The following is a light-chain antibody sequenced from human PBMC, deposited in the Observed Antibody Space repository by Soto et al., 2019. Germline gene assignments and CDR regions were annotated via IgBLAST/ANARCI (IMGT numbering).Light chain of an antibody. Sequence: DIQMTQSPSSLSVSVGDRVTITCRTSQNINAWLAWYQQRPGQAPKLLIYDASTVQSGVPSRFSGSGSGTEFTLTITSLQPEDFAAYYCQQLYSYPLTFGGGTKVDIK. V-gene: IGKV1-5*01. CDR2: DAS. J-gene: IGKJ4*01. CDR1: QNINAW. CDR3: QQLYSYPLT.